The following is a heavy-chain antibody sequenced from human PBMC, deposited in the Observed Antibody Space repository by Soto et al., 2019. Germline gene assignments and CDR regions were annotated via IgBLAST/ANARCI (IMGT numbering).Heavy chain of an antibody. V-gene: IGHV3-30*18. D-gene: IGHD4-17*01. CDR2: ISYDGSNK. CDR1: GFTFSSYG. J-gene: IGHJ4*02. Sequence: GGSLRLSCAASGFTFSSYGMHWVRQAPGKGLEWVAVISYDGSNKYYADSVKGRFTISRDNSKNTLYLQMNSLGAEDTAVYYCAKDIRDDDYWGQGTLVTVSS. CDR3: AKDIRDDDY.